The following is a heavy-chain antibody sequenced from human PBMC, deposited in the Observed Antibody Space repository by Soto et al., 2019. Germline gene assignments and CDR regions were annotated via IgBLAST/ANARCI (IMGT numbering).Heavy chain of an antibody. CDR3: AKKDMVRGVIGGLS. D-gene: IGHD3-10*01. Sequence: EVQLLQSGGALVQPGGSLRLSCAASGFTFSDSAMSWVRLAPGTGLEWVSTINPTGSNTHYADSAKGRFSISRDNSRNTVDLQMNSLRAADTAVYYCAKKDMVRGVIGGLSWGQGTLVTVSS. CDR1: GFTFSDSA. J-gene: IGHJ4*02. CDR2: INPTGSNT. V-gene: IGHV3-23*05.